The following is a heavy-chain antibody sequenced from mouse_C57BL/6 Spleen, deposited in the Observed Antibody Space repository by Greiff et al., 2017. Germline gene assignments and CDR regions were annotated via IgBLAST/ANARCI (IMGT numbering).Heavy chain of an antibody. CDR3: TREGYSRIMDY. CDR2: IDPETGGT. Sequence: QVQLQQSGAELVRPGASVTLSCKASGYTFTDYEMHWVKQTPVHGLEWIGAIDPETGGTAYNQKFKGKAILTADKSSSTAYMELRSLTSEDSAVYYCTREGYSRIMDYWGQGTSVTGSS. V-gene: IGHV1-15*01. CDR1: GYTFTDYE. J-gene: IGHJ4*01.